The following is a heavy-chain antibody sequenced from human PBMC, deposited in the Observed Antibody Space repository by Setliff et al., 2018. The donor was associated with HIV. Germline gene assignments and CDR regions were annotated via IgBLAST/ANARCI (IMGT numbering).Heavy chain of an antibody. CDR3: TRQRDPDGFDI. Sequence: LKISCKGSENTFTRYWIGWVRQMPGKGLEWMGIIYAGDSDTRYSPSFQGQVTISADKSISTAYLHWSSLKASDTAMYYCTRQRDPDGFDIWGQGTMVTVSS. CDR1: ENTFTRYW. CDR2: IYAGDSDT. V-gene: IGHV5-51*01. J-gene: IGHJ3*02.